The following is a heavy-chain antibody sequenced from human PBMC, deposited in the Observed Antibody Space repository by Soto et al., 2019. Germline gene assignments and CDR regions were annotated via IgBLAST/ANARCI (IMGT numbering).Heavy chain of an antibody. CDR3: TTDRYYYDSSRYYLFYYFDS. CDR1: GFTFSNAW. CDR2: IKSKTDDGKT. D-gene: IGHD3-22*01. J-gene: IGHJ4*02. V-gene: IGHV3-15*01. Sequence: EVQLVESGGGLVKPGGSLRLSCAASGFTFSNAWMSWVRQAPGKGLEWVGRIKSKTDDGKTDYAANVKGRFTISRDDLKNTLNLQMNNLKTEDTAVYYCTTDRYYYDSSRYYLFYYFDSWGQGTLVTVSS.